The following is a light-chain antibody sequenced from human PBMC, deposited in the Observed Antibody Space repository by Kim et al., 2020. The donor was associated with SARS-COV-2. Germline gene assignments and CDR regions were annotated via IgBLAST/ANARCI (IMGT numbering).Light chain of an antibody. CDR3: QQYGSSPPVYS. Sequence: PGERAHLSCRASQSVSSSYLAWYQQKPGQAPRLLIYGASSRATGSPDRFSGSGSGTDFTLTISRLEPEDFAVYYCQQYGSSPPVYSFGQGTKLEI. J-gene: IGKJ2*03. CDR1: QSVSSSY. CDR2: GAS. V-gene: IGKV3-20*01.